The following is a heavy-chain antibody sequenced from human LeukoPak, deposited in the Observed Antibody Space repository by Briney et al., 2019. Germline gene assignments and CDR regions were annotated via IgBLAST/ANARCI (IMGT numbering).Heavy chain of an antibody. Sequence: GASVNVPCKACVYTLTSYGISWVRQAPGQGLEWMGWICAYNGNTNYAQKLQGRVTMTTDPYTRTAYMELRSLRSDDTAVYYCTRVDDDFWSFFDYWGQGTLVTASS. CDR1: VYTLTSYG. J-gene: IGHJ4*02. D-gene: IGHD3-3*01. CDR2: ICAYNGNT. CDR3: TRVDDDFWSFFDY. V-gene: IGHV1-18*01.